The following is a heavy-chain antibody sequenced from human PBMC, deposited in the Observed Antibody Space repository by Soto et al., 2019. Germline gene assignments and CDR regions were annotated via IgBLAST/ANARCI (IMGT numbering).Heavy chain of an antibody. CDR2: IYYGGTT. Sequence: LSLTCTVSGGSVSSGSYYWSWIRQPPGKGLEWIGYIYYGGTTNYNPSLKSRVTISVDTSKNQFSLKLRSVTAADTAVYYCARDPGHSGWYGGWFDPWGQGTLVTVSS. V-gene: IGHV4-61*01. CDR3: ARDPGHSGWYGGWFDP. J-gene: IGHJ5*02. CDR1: GGSVSSGSYY. D-gene: IGHD6-19*01.